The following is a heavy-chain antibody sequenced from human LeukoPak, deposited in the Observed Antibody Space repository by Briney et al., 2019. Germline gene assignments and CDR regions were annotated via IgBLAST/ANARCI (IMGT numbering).Heavy chain of an antibody. J-gene: IGHJ6*03. V-gene: IGHV4-59*01. CDR1: GGSISSYY. D-gene: IGHD6-13*01. CDR2: IYYSGST. Sequence: SETLSLTCTVSGGSISSYYWSWIRQPPGKGLEWIGDIYYSGSTNYNPSLKSRVTISVDTSKNQFSLKLSSVTAADTAVYYCARAGLAAAWGDYYYMDVWGKGTTVTVSS. CDR3: ARAGLAAAWGDYYYMDV.